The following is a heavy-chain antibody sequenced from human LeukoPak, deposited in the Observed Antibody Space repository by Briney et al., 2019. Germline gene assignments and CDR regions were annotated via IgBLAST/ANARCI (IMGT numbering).Heavy chain of an antibody. Sequence: GGSLRLSCAASGFIFSYYWMSWVRQAPGKGLEWVANIKEDGSDKYYVDSVKGQFTISRHNAENSLYLQMNSLRAEDTAVYYCARYDGGVAIDYWGQGTLVTVSS. J-gene: IGHJ4*02. D-gene: IGHD3-16*01. CDR2: IKEDGSDK. CDR3: ARYDGGVAIDY. CDR1: GFIFSYYW. V-gene: IGHV3-7*01.